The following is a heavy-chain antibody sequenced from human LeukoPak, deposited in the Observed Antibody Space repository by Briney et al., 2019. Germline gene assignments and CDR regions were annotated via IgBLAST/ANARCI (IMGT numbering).Heavy chain of an antibody. D-gene: IGHD1-26*01. CDR2: IKLDGSEQ. Sequence: GGSLRLSCADSGLTISNNWMSWVRQAPGKGLEWVANIKLDGSEQYYVDSVKGRFTISRDNAKNSLYLQMNSLRAEDTAVYYCARDPYSGGYGDYYYYYMDLWGQGTTVTISS. V-gene: IGHV3-7*01. CDR3: ARDPYSGGYGDYYYYYMDL. J-gene: IGHJ6*03. CDR1: GLTISNNW.